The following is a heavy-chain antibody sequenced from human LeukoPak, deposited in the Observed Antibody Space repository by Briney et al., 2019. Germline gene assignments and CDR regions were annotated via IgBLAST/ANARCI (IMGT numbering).Heavy chain of an antibody. CDR3: ARGGGGFTLFDY. V-gene: IGHV4-31*03. CDR1: GGSISSGGYY. J-gene: IGHJ4*02. D-gene: IGHD3-10*01. CDR2: IYYSGST. Sequence: TSETLSLTRTVSGGSISSGGYYWSWIRQHPGKGLEWIGYIYYSGSTYYNPSLKSRVTISVDTSKNQFSLKLSSVTAADTAVYYCARGGGGFTLFDYWGQGTLVTVSS.